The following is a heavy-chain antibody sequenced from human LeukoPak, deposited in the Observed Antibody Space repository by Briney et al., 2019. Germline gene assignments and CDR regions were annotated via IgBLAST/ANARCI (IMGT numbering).Heavy chain of an antibody. Sequence: SGTLSLTCTVSGGSISSYYWSWIRQPPGKGLEWIGYIYHSGSTNYNPSLKSRVTISVDTSKNQFSLNVSSVTAADTAVYYCARGPSVGYVYGWSQGTLVTVSS. D-gene: IGHD5-18*01. CDR3: ARGPSVGYVYG. CDR1: GGSISSYY. J-gene: IGHJ4*02. V-gene: IGHV4-59*08. CDR2: IYHSGST.